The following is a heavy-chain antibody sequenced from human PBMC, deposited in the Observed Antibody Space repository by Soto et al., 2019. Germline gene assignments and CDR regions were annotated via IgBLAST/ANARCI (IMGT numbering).Heavy chain of an antibody. CDR3: AKSWGKAEQWPLYYFDY. J-gene: IGHJ4*02. CDR2: IIPILGIA. D-gene: IGHD6-19*01. CDR1: GGTFSSYA. Sequence: ASVKVSCKASGGTFSSYAISWVRQAPGQGLEWMGRIIPILGIANYAQKFQGRVTITADKSTSTAYMELSSLRSEDTAVYYCAKSWGKAEQWPLYYFDYWGQGTLVTVSS. V-gene: IGHV1-69*04.